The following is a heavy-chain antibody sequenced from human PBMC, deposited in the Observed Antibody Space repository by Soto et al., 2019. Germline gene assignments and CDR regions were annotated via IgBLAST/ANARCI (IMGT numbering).Heavy chain of an antibody. CDR1: GGSISSGNW. CDR3: ARDPTVTPFLVRYDVMDV. J-gene: IGHJ6*02. V-gene: IGHV4-4*02. CDR2: IYHSGST. D-gene: IGHD4-17*01. Sequence: SETLSLTCAVSGGSISSGNWWSWVRQPPGKGLEWIGEIYHSGSTNYNPSLKSRVTISVDKSKNQFSLKLSSVTAADTAVYYCARDPTVTPFLVRYDVMDVWGQGTTVTGSS.